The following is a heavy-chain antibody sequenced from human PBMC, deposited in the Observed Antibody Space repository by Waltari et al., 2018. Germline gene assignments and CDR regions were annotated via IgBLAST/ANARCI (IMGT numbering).Heavy chain of an antibody. Sequence: EVQLVESAGGLIQPGGSLRLSCAASGFTVRNYMSWVRQAPGKGLEWVSVIYTGGSTDYADSVKGRFTISRDNSKNTLYLQMNSLRAEDTAVYYCATSMAVAGKGRGWFDSWGQGTLVTVSS. CDR1: GFTVRNY. CDR3: ATSMAVAGKGRGWFDS. V-gene: IGHV3-53*01. CDR2: IYTGGST. J-gene: IGHJ5*01. D-gene: IGHD6-19*01.